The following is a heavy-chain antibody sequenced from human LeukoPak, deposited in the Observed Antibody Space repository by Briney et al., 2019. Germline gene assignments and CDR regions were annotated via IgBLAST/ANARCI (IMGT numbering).Heavy chain of an antibody. CDR3: ARGAVAGDVSLYSLDY. CDR2: IYYSGST. Sequence: SETLSLTCAVYGGSFSGYYWSWIRQPPGKGLEWIGYIYYSGSTNYNPSLKSRVTISVDTSKNQFSLKLSSVTAADTAVYYCARGAVAGDVSLYSLDYWGQGTLVTVSS. J-gene: IGHJ4*02. D-gene: IGHD6-19*01. V-gene: IGHV4-59*01. CDR1: GGSFSGYY.